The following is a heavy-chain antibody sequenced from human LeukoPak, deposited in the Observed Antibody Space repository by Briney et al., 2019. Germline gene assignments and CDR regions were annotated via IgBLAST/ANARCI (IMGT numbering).Heavy chain of an antibody. CDR1: GFTFSNYN. CDR3: AKGAHYYGPGSYQDY. CDR2: IISGSSTV. D-gene: IGHD3-10*01. V-gene: IGHV3-48*01. Sequence: QSGGSLRLSCAASGFTFSNYNMNWVRQAPGKGLEWVSYIISGSSTVYYADSVKGRFSISRGNSKNTLYLHMNSLRVEDTAVYYCAKGAHYYGPGSYQDYWGQGTLVTVSS. J-gene: IGHJ4*02.